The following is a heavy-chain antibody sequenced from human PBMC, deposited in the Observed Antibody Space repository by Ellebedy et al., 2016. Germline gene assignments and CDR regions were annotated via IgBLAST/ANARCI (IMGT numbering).Heavy chain of an antibody. D-gene: IGHD6-13*01. CDR3: AGDSRGVTAAGTSLHY. V-gene: IGHV3-30*03. Sequence: GGSLRLSCAASGFTFSSYGMLWVRQAPGKGLEWVAVISYDGTNKYYVDSVKGRFTISRDNSNNTLYLQMNSLRAEDTAVYYCAGDSRGVTAAGTSLHYWGQGTLVTVSS. CDR2: ISYDGTNK. J-gene: IGHJ4*02. CDR1: GFTFSSYG.